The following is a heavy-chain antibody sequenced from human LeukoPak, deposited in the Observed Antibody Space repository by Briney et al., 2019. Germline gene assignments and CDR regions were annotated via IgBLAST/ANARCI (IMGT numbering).Heavy chain of an antibody. CDR1: GFSFSDYD. V-gene: IGHV3-23*01. CDR2: MSLSTSGK. J-gene: IGHJ3*02. Sequence: PGGSLRLSCAASGFSFSDYDMSWVRQAPGKGLEWVSSMSLSTSGKTYADSVKGRFTVSTDKAKNTLYLQTDSLRAEDTAMYYCAKALTRWAFDMWGQGTMVTVSS. D-gene: IGHD3-16*01. CDR3: AKALTRWAFDM.